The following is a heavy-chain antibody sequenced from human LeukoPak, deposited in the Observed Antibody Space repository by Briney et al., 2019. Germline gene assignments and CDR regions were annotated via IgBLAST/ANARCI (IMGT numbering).Heavy chain of an antibody. CDR1: RFTFSSYA. CDR2: ISGSGGST. CDR3: AKHYDILTGYSDY. J-gene: IGHJ4*02. V-gene: IGHV3-23*01. D-gene: IGHD3-9*01. Sequence: PRGSLRLSCAASRFTFSSYAMSWVRQAPGKGLEWVSAISGSGGSTYYADSVKGRFTIPRDNSQNTLYLHMSSLRDQATTVYYCAKHYDILTGYSDYWGQGTLVTVSS.